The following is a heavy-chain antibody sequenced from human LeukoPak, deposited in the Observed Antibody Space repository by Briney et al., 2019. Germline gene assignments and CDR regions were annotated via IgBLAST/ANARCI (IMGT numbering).Heavy chain of an antibody. CDR1: GGSISSSTYY. CDR3: ARYVVVPAAAFDY. J-gene: IGHJ4*02. CDR2: IYYSGST. Sequence: PSETLSLTCTVSGGSISSSTYYWGWTRQPPGKGLEWIGSIYYSGSTYYNPSLKSRVTISVDTSKNQFSLKLSSVTAADTAVYYCARYVVVPAAAFDYWGQGTLVTVSS. V-gene: IGHV4-39*01. D-gene: IGHD2-2*01.